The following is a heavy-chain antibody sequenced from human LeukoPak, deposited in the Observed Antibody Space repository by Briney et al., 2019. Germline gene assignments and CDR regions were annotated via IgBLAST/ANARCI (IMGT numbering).Heavy chain of an antibody. CDR3: ARGGSGSGYHYYYYYMDV. V-gene: IGHV3-21*01. CDR1: GFTFSSYS. Sequence: PGGSLRLSCAASGFTFSSYSMNWVRQAPGKGLEWVSSISSSSYIYYADSVKGRFTISRDNAKNSLYLQMNSLRADDTAVYYCARGGSGSGYHYYYYYMDVWGKGTTVTISS. J-gene: IGHJ6*03. CDR2: ISSSSYI. D-gene: IGHD3-22*01.